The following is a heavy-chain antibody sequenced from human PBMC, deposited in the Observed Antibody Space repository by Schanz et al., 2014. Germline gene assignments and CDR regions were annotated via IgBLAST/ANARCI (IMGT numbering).Heavy chain of an antibody. V-gene: IGHV3-48*01. Sequence: QLVGSGGGLIQPGGSLRLSCTASGFAFSSYSMNWVRQAPGKGLEWVSYISSSGTTIYYADSVKGRFTVSRDNARNSLYLHMNTLGAEDTAVFYCARVHHYDPSGWGYFDYWGQGALVTVSS. CDR3: ARVHHYDPSGWGYFDY. J-gene: IGHJ4*02. CDR2: ISSSGTTI. D-gene: IGHD3-22*01. CDR1: GFAFSSYS.